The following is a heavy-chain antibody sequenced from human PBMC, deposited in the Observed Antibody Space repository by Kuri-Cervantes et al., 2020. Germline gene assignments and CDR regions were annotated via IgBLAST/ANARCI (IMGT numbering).Heavy chain of an antibody. D-gene: IGHD4-17*01. CDR3: ARVYGDHSY. CDR2: IYHSAST. Sequence: SETLSLTCAVSGYSISSGYYWGWIRQPPGKGLEWIGSIYHSASTYYNPSLKSRVTISLDTSKNQFSVKLSSVTAADTAVYYCARVYGDHSYWGQGTLVTVSS. CDR1: GYSISSGYY. J-gene: IGHJ4*02. V-gene: IGHV4-38-2*01.